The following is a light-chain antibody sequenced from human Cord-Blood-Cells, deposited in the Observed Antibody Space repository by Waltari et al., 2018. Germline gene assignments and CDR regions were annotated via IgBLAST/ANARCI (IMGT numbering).Light chain of an antibody. CDR3: QQSYSTPIT. CDR1: QSISSY. J-gene: IGKJ5*01. CDR2: AAS. V-gene: IGKV1-39*01. Sequence: DIQMTQSPSSLSASVGDRVTITCRASQSISSYLNWYQQKPGKAPKLLIYAASSLQSGVPSRFSGSGSGTDFTLTISSLQPEDFATYYCQQSYSTPITFGHVTRLEIK.